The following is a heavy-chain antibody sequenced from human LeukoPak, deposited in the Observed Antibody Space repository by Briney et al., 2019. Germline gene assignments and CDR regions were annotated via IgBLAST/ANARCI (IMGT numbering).Heavy chain of an antibody. V-gene: IGHV4-59*01. CDR2: IYYSGST. Sequence: SETLSLTCTVSGGSISRYYWSWIRQPPGKGLQWTGYIYYSGSTNYNPSLKSRVTISVDTSKNQFSLKLISVTAADTAVYYCARDNPYSSSPHWYLDLWGRGTLVTVSS. D-gene: IGHD6-13*01. J-gene: IGHJ2*01. CDR3: ARDNPYSSSPHWYLDL. CDR1: GGSISRYY.